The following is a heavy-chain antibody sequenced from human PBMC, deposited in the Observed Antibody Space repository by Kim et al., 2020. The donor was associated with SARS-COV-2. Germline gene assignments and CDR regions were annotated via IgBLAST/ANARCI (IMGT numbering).Heavy chain of an antibody. Sequence: SLKSRVTISGDTSKNQFSLKLSSVTAADTAVYYCAREGGRQLVPYDAFDIWGQGTMVTVSS. V-gene: IGHV4-39*07. J-gene: IGHJ3*02. D-gene: IGHD6-13*01. CDR3: AREGGRQLVPYDAFDI.